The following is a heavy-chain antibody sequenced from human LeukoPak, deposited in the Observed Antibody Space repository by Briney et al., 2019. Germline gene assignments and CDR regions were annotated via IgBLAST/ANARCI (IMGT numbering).Heavy chain of an antibody. Sequence: SETLSLTCTVSGGSISSSSYYWGWIRQPPGKGLEWIGSIYYSGSTYYNPSLKSRVTISVDTSKNQFSLKLSSVTAADTAVYYCARPSGETRYQRKFDPWGQGTLVTVSS. CDR3: ARPSGETRYQRKFDP. V-gene: IGHV4-39*01. J-gene: IGHJ5*02. CDR1: GGSISSSSYY. CDR2: IYYSGST. D-gene: IGHD2-2*01.